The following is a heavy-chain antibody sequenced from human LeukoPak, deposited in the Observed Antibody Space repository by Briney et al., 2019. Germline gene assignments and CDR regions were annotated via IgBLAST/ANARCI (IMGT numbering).Heavy chain of an antibody. CDR3: ARVGYCSVDSCYNDY. V-gene: IGHV1-46*01. CDR1: GYTFTTYY. CDR2: INPSGGST. Sequence: ASVKVSCKASGYTFTTYYMHWVRQAPGQGLEWMGIINPSGGSTSYAQKFQGRVTMTRDTSTSTVYMELSSLRSEDTAVYYCARVGYCSVDSCYNDYWGQGTLVTVSS. D-gene: IGHD2-15*01. J-gene: IGHJ4*02.